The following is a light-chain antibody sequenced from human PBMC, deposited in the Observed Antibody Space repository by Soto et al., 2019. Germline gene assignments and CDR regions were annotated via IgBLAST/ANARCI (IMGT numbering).Light chain of an antibody. Sequence: QSALTQPASVSGSPGQSITISCNGSSSDVGAYNYVSWYQQYPGKAPKVMIYQVTNRPSGVSNRFSGSRSGNTASLTISGLQAEDEADYYCSSYTDSSNYVFGTGTKLTVL. CDR3: SSYTDSSNYV. V-gene: IGLV2-14*01. CDR2: QVT. CDR1: SSDVGAYNY. J-gene: IGLJ1*01.